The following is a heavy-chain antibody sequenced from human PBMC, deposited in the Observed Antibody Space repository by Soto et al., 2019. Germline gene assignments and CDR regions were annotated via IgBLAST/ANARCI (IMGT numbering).Heavy chain of an antibody. J-gene: IGHJ3*02. D-gene: IGHD1-26*01. CDR3: ARHQGVELPYDAFDI. V-gene: IGHV5-51*01. Sequence: PGASLKISCKGSGYSFTSYWIGWVRQMPGKGLEWMGIIYPGDSDTRYSPSFQGQVTISADKSITPAYLQWSRLKASDTAVYYCARHQGVELPYDAFDIWGQGTMVSVSS. CDR2: IYPGDSDT. CDR1: GYSFTSYW.